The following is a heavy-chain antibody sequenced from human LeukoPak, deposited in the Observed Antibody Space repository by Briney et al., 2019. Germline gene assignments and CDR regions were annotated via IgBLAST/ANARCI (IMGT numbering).Heavy chain of an antibody. Sequence: ASVKVSCKASGGTFSSYAISWVRQAPGQGLEWMGGIIPIFGTANYAQKFQDRVTITADESTSTAYMELSSLRSEDTAVFYCARVSGSYIDYWGQGTLVTVSS. CDR2: IIPIFGTA. CDR1: GGTFSSYA. D-gene: IGHD1-26*01. V-gene: IGHV1-69*13. CDR3: ARVSGSYIDY. J-gene: IGHJ4*02.